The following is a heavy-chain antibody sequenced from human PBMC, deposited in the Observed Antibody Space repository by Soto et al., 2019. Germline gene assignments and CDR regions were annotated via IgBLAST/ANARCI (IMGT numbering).Heavy chain of an antibody. Sequence: QVQLQESGPGLVKPSETLSLTCTVSGGSISSYYWRWIRQPPGKGLEWIGYIYYSGSTNYNPSRKSLVTIAVDTSKNQFALKLSSVTAADTAVYYCARRYGSAFDIWGQGTMVTVSS. CDR2: IYYSGST. CDR3: ARRYGSAFDI. V-gene: IGHV4-59*08. CDR1: GGSISSYY. J-gene: IGHJ3*02. D-gene: IGHD3-10*01.